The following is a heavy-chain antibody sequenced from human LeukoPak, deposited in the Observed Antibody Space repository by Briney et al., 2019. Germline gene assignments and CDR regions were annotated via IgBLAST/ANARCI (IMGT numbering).Heavy chain of an antibody. CDR3: ARDHNWGPDY. J-gene: IGHJ4*02. CDR1: GYTFTDHY. V-gene: IGHV1-2*02. Sequence: ASVKVSCKTSGYTFTDHYFHWLRQSPGQGLEWMGLIHPKSGDTNYAERVQGRVSLTRDTSISTAYMELSSLRSDDTAVYYCARDHNWGPDYWGQGTLVSVSS. CDR2: IHPKSGDT. D-gene: IGHD7-27*01.